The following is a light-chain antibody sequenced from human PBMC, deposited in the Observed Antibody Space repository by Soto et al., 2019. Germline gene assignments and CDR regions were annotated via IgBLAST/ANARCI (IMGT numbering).Light chain of an antibody. V-gene: IGLV1-40*01. Sequence: QSVLTQPPSACGAPGQRVTISCTGGSSNIGAGYHVHWYQQLPRTAPKLLIFDNNNRPSGVPDRFSGSKSGTSASMAITGLQAEDEADYYCLSYDSSLSAYVFGTGTKVTVL. CDR1: SSNIGAGYH. CDR3: LSYDSSLSAYV. J-gene: IGLJ1*01. CDR2: DNN.